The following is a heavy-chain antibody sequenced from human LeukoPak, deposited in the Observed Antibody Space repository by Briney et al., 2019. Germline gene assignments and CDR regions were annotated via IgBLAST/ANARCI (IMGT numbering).Heavy chain of an antibody. Sequence: SETLSLTCTVSGGSISSYYWSWIRQPPGKGLEWIGYIYYSGSTNYNPSLKSRVTISVDTSKNQFSLKLSSVTAADTAVYYCARAVTTVTSLDYWGQGTLVTVSS. CDR2: IYYSGST. J-gene: IGHJ4*02. CDR1: GGSISSYY. D-gene: IGHD4-17*01. V-gene: IGHV4-59*01. CDR3: ARAVTTVTSLDY.